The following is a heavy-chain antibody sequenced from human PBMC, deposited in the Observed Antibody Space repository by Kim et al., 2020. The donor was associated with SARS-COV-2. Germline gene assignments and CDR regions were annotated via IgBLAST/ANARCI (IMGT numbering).Heavy chain of an antibody. CDR1: GFIFRNYN. CDR3: AREENGGRHDMDV. J-gene: IGHJ6*02. Sequence: GGSLRLSCAVSGFIFRNYNMHWVRQAPGKGLEWVATIWYDGSHKWYADSVKGRFTISRDNSKNTLNLQMNSLRAEDTAIYNCAREENGGRHDMDVWGQGTTVTVSS. V-gene: IGHV3-33*01. CDR2: IWYDGSHK. D-gene: IGHD3-16*01.